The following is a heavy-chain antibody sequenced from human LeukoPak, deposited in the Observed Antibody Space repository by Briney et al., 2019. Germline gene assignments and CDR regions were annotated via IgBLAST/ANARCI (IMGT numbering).Heavy chain of an antibody. CDR2: ISSSSSTI. CDR3: ARLWFGEFFDY. V-gene: IGHV3-48*01. D-gene: IGHD3-10*01. Sequence: AGGSLRLSCAASGFTFSSYSMNWVRQAPGKGLEWVSYISSSSSTIYYADSVKGRFTISRDNAKNSLYLQMNSLRAEDTAVYYCARLWFGEFFDYWGQGTLVTVSS. CDR1: GFTFSSYS. J-gene: IGHJ4*02.